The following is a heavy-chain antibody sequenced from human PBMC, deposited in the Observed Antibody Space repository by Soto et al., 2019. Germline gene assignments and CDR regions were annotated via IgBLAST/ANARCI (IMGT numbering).Heavy chain of an antibody. Sequence: PSETLSLTCTVSGGSISSGDYYWSWIRQPPGKGLEWIGYIYYSGSTYYNPSLKSRVTISVDTSKNQFSLKLSSVTAADTAVYNCARILYYYDSSGYPDYWGQGTLVTVSS. J-gene: IGHJ4*02. D-gene: IGHD3-22*01. V-gene: IGHV4-30-4*01. CDR3: ARILYYYDSSGYPDY. CDR1: GGSISSGDYY. CDR2: IYYSGST.